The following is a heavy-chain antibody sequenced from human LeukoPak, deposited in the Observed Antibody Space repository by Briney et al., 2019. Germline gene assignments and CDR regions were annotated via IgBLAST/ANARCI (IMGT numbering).Heavy chain of an antibody. CDR2: VYYSGST. CDR1: GDSISSYY. D-gene: IGHD1-14*01. V-gene: IGHV4-59*12. CDR3: ARELTPVNYVDY. J-gene: IGHJ4*02. Sequence: SETLSLTCTVSGDSISSYYWSWIRQPPGKGLEWIGYVYYSGSTFYSPSLKSRVTISVDTSKTQFSLKLSSVTAADTAVYYCARELTPVNYVDYWGQGTLVTVSS.